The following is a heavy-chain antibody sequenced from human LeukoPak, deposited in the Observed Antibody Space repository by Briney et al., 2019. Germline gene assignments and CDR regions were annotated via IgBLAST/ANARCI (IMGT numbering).Heavy chain of an antibody. V-gene: IGHV4-59*01. CDR2: IYYSGST. CDR3: ARRPVYGDHWDY. D-gene: IGHD4-17*01. J-gene: IGHJ4*02. CDR1: GGSISSYY. Sequence: PSETLSLTCTVSGGSISSYYWSWIRQPPGKGLEWIGYIYYSGSTNYNPSLKSRVTISVDTSKNQFSLKLSSVTAADTAVYYCARRPVYGDHWDYWGQGTLVTVSS.